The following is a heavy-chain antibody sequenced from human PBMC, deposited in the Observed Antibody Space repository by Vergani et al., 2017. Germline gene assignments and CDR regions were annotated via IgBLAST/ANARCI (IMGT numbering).Heavy chain of an antibody. D-gene: IGHD2-21*01. CDR3: ARAIRSKGRYYFDY. Sequence: EVQLLQSGGGVIQPGGSVRLSCAASGFTFSACPMTWVRQAPGKGLEWVSAISARYPSTYYADSVKGRFTISRDNSKNMLYLQMNSLRSEDTAVYYCARAIRSKGRYYFDYWGQGTLVTVSS. CDR1: GFTFSACP. CDR2: ISARYPST. V-gene: IGHV3-23*01. J-gene: IGHJ4*02.